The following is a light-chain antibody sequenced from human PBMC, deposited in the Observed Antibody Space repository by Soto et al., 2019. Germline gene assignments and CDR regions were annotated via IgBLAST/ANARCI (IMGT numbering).Light chain of an antibody. CDR2: RTS. V-gene: IGKV3-20*01. Sequence: IVLTHSPGTLSLSPLQGATLSFMSSQSLSSIYLAWYQQKPGQAPRLLIYRTSSRATGIPDRFSGSESETDFTLTISRLEPDDSAVYYCQQYGSSPRTFGPGTKVDIK. J-gene: IGKJ1*01. CDR1: QSLSSIY. CDR3: QQYGSSPRT.